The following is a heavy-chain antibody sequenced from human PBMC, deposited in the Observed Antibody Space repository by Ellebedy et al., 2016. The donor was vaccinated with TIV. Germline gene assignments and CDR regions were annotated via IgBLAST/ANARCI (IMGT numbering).Heavy chain of an antibody. CDR3: ARGGPGGDNWFFGL. CDR2: SGAAGDT. Sequence: GESLKISCAASGFTFSNYWMSWVRQPPGQGLEWVSASGAAGDTYYPDSVRGRFTISRESAKNSFYLQMNSLTAGDTAVYYCARGGPGGDNWFFGLWGRGTRVTVSS. D-gene: IGHD3-10*01. V-gene: IGHV3-13*01. CDR1: GFTFSNYW. J-gene: IGHJ2*01.